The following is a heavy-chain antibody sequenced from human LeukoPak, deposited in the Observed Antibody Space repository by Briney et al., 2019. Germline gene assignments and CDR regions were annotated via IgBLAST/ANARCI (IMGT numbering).Heavy chain of an antibody. Sequence: QPGGSLRLSCAASGFTFSSYAMSWVRQAPGKGLEWVSAISGSGGSTYYADSVKGRFTISRDNSKNTLYLQMNSLRAEDTAVYYCAKDRDGYYDSSGYYPYYFDYWGQGTLVTVSS. J-gene: IGHJ4*02. CDR3: AKDRDGYYDSSGYYPYYFDY. CDR1: GFTFSSYA. V-gene: IGHV3-23*01. D-gene: IGHD3-22*01. CDR2: ISGSGGST.